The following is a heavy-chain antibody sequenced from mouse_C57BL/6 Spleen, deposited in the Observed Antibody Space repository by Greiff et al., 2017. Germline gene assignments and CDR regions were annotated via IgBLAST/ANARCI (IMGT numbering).Heavy chain of an antibody. CDR3: AREEGNRYFDV. CDR1: GYTFTDYY. J-gene: IGHJ1*03. D-gene: IGHD2-1*01. CDR2: INPNNGGT. Sequence: EVRLQQSGPELVKPGASVKISCKASGYTFTDYYMNWVKQSHGKSLEWIGDINPNNGGTSYNQKFKGKATLTVDKSSSTAYMELRSLTSEDSAVYYCAREEGNRYFDVGGTGTTVTVSS. V-gene: IGHV1-26*01.